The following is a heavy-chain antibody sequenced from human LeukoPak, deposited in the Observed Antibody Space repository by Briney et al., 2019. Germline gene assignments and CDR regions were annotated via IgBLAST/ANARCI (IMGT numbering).Heavy chain of an antibody. CDR2: ISYDGSNK. Sequence: PGGSLRLSCAASGFTFSSYGIHWVRQAPGKGLEWVAVISYDGSNKYYADSVKGRFTISRDNSKNTLYLQMNSLRAEDTAVYYCAKDQRGYCSGGSCYGIDYWGQGTLVTVSS. CDR1: GFTFSSYG. V-gene: IGHV3-30*18. D-gene: IGHD2-15*01. CDR3: AKDQRGYCSGGSCYGIDY. J-gene: IGHJ4*02.